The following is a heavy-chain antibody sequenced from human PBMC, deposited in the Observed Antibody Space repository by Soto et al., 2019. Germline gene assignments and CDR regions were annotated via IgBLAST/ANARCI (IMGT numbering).Heavy chain of an antibody. V-gene: IGHV4-31*03. CDR1: GGSISSGDYY. D-gene: IGHD2-21*01. Sequence: QVQLQESGPGLVKPSQTLSLTCTVSGGSISSGDYYWTWIRRHPGKGLEWIGHIYYSGSTYYKPSLESRIAISVDRSKNQFSLNLGAVTAADTAFYYWASDVVEPKGKAFDIWGQGTMVTVSS. CDR3: ASDVVEPKGKAFDI. CDR2: IYYSGST. J-gene: IGHJ3*02.